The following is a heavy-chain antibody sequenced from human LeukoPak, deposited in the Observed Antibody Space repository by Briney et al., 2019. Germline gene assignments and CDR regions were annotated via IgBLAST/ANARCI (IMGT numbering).Heavy chain of an antibody. D-gene: IGHD3-10*01. CDR1: GFTFSNYA. V-gene: IGHV3-23*01. Sequence: GGSLRLSCATSGFTFSNYAMSWVRQVPGKGLEWVSFISGSGGSTYYGDSVKGRFTISRDNSKNTLYLQMNSLRAEDTAVYYCAKNAGLLLWFGESIDYWGQGTLVTVSS. CDR2: ISGSGGST. CDR3: AKNAGLLLWFGESIDY. J-gene: IGHJ4*02.